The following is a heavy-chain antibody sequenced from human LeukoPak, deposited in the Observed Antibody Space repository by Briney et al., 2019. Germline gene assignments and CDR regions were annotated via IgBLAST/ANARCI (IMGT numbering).Heavy chain of an antibody. Sequence: PGGSLRLFCAASGFTFSSYAMIWVRQAPGKGLEWVSTISGSGGSTYYADSVKGRFTISRDNSKNTLYLQMNSLRAEDTAVYYCAKDHRSFHGTTDFYPWGQGTLVTVSS. V-gene: IGHV3-23*01. CDR3: AKDHRSFHGTTDFYP. CDR2: ISGSGGST. CDR1: GFTFSSYA. J-gene: IGHJ5*02. D-gene: IGHD6-13*01.